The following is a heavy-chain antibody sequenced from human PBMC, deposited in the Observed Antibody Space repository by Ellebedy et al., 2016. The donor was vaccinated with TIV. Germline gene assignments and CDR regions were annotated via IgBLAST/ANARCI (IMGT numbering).Heavy chain of an antibody. CDR3: ARQEGHNWFDP. J-gene: IGHJ5*02. Sequence: SETLSLTCAVYGGSFSGYYWSWIRQPPGKGLEWIGEINHSGSTNYNPSLKSRVTISVDTSKNQFSLKLSSVTAADTAVYYCARQEGHNWFDPWGQGTLVTVSS. CDR1: GGSFSGYY. V-gene: IGHV4-34*01. CDR2: INHSGST.